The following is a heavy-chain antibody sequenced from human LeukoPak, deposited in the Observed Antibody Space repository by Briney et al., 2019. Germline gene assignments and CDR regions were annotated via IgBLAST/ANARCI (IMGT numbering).Heavy chain of an antibody. CDR1: GYTFTGYY. Sequence: ASVKVSCKASGYTFTGYYMHWVRQAPGQGLEWMGRINPNSGGTNYAQKFQGRVTMTRDTSISTAYMELSRLRSDDTAVYYCARGSWQWGSTTEQTLRYHYYYYMDVWGKGTTVTVSS. V-gene: IGHV1-2*06. D-gene: IGHD6-19*01. J-gene: IGHJ6*03. CDR3: ARGSWQWGSTTEQTLRYHYYYYMDV. CDR2: INPNSGGT.